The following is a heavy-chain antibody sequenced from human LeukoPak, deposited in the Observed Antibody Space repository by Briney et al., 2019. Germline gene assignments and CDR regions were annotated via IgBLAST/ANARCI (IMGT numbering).Heavy chain of an antibody. Sequence: SETLSLTCTVSGGYISSYYWSWIRQPPGKGLEWIGYIYYSGSTNYNPSLKSRVTISVDTSKTQFSLELSSVTAADTAVYYCARAPYDSGGYYDYYFDYWGQGTLVTVSS. CDR2: IYYSGST. V-gene: IGHV4-59*08. CDR1: GGYISSYY. D-gene: IGHD3-22*01. J-gene: IGHJ4*02. CDR3: ARAPYDSGGYYDYYFDY.